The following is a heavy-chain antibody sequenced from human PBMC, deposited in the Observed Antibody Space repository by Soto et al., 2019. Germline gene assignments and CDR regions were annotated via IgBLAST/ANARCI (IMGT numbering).Heavy chain of an antibody. J-gene: IGHJ4*02. V-gene: IGHV3-23*01. Sequence: EVQLLESGGGLAQPGGSLRLSCAASGFTFSSYPMSWVRQAPGQGLEWVSGIVASGGITYYADSVKGRFTISRDNSKNTLYLHMNSLRAEDTAVYHCAKNSAATITVGYDYWGQGTLVTVSS. CDR3: AKNSAATITVGYDY. CDR2: IVASGGIT. CDR1: GFTFSSYP. D-gene: IGHD6-25*01.